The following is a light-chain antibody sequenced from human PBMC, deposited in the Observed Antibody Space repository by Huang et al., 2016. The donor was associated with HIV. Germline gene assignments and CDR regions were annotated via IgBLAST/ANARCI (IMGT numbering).Light chain of an antibody. CDR3: QQHYSSPPT. V-gene: IGKV4-1*01. J-gene: IGKJ2*01. CDR2: WAS. CDR1: QSLLYYSNNKNY. Sequence: DIVMTQSPDSLAVSLGERATINCKSSQSLLYYSNNKNYLAWYQQKPGQPPNLLIYWASSRKSGVPDRFSGSGSETYFTLTISSLQAEDVAVYYCQQHYSSPPTFGQGTKLEIK.